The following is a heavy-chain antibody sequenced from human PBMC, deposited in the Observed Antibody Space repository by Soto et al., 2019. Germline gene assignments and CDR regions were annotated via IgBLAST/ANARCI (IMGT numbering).Heavy chain of an antibody. CDR2: ISGSGGST. CDR1: GFTFSSYA. J-gene: IGHJ4*02. D-gene: IGHD3-22*01. Sequence: PVGSLRLSCAASGFTFSSYAMSWVRQAPGKGLEWVSAISGSGGSTYYADSVKGRFTISRDNSKNTLYLQMNSLRAEDTAVYYCAKGPRVNYYDSSGQAFDYWGQGTLVTVSS. V-gene: IGHV3-23*01. CDR3: AKGPRVNYYDSSGQAFDY.